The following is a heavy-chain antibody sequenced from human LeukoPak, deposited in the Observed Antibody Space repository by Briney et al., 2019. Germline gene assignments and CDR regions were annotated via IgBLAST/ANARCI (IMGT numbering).Heavy chain of an antibody. CDR3: AREEDTAMVPFDY. D-gene: IGHD5-18*01. V-gene: IGHV1-2*02. Sequence: ASVKASCKASGYTFTGYYMHWVRQAPGQGLEWMGWINPNSGGTNYAQKFQGRVTMTRDTSISTAYVELSRLRSDDTAVYYCAREEDTAMVPFDYWGQGTLVTVSS. J-gene: IGHJ4*02. CDR1: GYTFTGYY. CDR2: INPNSGGT.